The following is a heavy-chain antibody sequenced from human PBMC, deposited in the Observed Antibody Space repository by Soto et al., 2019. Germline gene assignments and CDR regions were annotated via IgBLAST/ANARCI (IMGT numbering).Heavy chain of an antibody. D-gene: IGHD6-19*01. CDR2: IIPILGIA. CDR3: AREGTESSGWYCGSGMDV. CDR1: GGTFSSYT. Sequence: QVQLVQSGAEVKKPGSSVKVSCKASGGTFSSYTISWVRQAPGQGLEGMGRIIPILGIANYAEKFQGRVSITEDKSTSTAYMERSSLRSEDTVVYYCAREGTESSGWYCGSGMDVWGQGTTVTVSS. J-gene: IGHJ6*02. V-gene: IGHV1-69*08.